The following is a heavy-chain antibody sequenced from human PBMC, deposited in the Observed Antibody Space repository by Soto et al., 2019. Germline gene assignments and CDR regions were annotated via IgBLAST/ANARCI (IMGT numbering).Heavy chain of an antibody. V-gene: IGHV3-23*01. CDR3: AKDVPYRNHDAFDI. J-gene: IGHJ3*02. Sequence: GGSLRLSCTASGFTFSGQAMSWVRQAPGKGLEWVSVINGGGTTSYADSVKGRFTMSRDDSKNTVNLHMNSLRAEDTAVYYCAKDVPYRNHDAFDIWGQGTMVTVSS. CDR1: GFTFSGQA. CDR2: INGGGTT. D-gene: IGHD2-2*02.